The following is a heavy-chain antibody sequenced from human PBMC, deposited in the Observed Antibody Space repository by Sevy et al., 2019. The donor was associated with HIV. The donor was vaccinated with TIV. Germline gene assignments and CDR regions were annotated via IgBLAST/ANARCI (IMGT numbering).Heavy chain of an antibody. CDR2: ISYDGSNK. CDR3: ARDRVAAAGTWFDY. D-gene: IGHD6-13*01. J-gene: IGHJ4*02. CDR1: GFTFSSYA. Sequence: GGSLRLSCAASGFTFSSYAMHWVRQAPGKGLEWVAVISYDGSNKYYADSVKGRFTISTDNSKNTLYLQMNSLRAEDTAVYYCARDRVAAAGTWFDYWGQGTLVTVSS. V-gene: IGHV3-30-3*01.